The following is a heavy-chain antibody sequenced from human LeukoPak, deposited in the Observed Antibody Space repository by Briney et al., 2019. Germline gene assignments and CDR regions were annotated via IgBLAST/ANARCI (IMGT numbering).Heavy chain of an antibody. V-gene: IGHV3-30*18. Sequence: GGSLRLSCAASGFTFSSYGMHWVRQAPGKGLEWVADISYDGSNKYYADSVRGRFTISRDNSQNTLYLRVNSLRDEDTAVYYSAKDRGVTATRGPIDYWGQGTLVTVSS. J-gene: IGHJ4*01. D-gene: IGHD2-15*01. CDR2: ISYDGSNK. CDR1: GFTFSSYG. CDR3: AKDRGVTATRGPIDY.